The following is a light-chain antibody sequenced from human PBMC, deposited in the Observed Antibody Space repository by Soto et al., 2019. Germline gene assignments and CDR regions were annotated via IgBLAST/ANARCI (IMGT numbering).Light chain of an antibody. Sequence: DIQMTQSPSSLSASLGDTVTITSKASQDISHYLNWYQQKPGKALKLLIYDASNLHPGVPSRFRGSGSGTEFSFNITSLQTEDVATYYCQQYDDLPITFGQGTRLEIK. J-gene: IGKJ5*01. CDR3: QQYDDLPIT. V-gene: IGKV1-33*01. CDR2: DAS. CDR1: QDISHY.